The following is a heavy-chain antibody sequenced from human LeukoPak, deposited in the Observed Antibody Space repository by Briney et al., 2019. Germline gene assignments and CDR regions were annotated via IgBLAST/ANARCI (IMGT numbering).Heavy chain of an antibody. V-gene: IGHV3-53*01. CDR3: ARGGDGYNILLDY. Sequence: PGGSLRLSCAASGFTVSSNYMSWVRQAPGKGLGWVSVIFSGGSTYHADSVKGRFTISRDNSKNTLYLQMNSLRVEDTAVYYCARGGDGYNILLDYWGQGTLVTVSS. CDR1: GFTVSSNY. J-gene: IGHJ4*02. CDR2: IFSGGST. D-gene: IGHD5-24*01.